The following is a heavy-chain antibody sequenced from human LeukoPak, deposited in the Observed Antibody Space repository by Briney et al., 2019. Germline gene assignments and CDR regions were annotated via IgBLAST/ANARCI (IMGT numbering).Heavy chain of an antibody. CDR1: GFTFSDNY. D-gene: IGHD4-23*01. J-gene: IGHJ3*02. CDR3: ARDRDCGGNRGAFDI. Sequence: SGGSLRLSCAASGFTFSDNYMDWVRQAPGKGLEWVGRTRNKANSTTTEYAASVKGRFTISRDDSKNSLYLQMNSPKAEDTAVDYCARDRDCGGNRGAFDIWGQGTMVTVSS. V-gene: IGHV3-72*01. CDR2: TRNKANSTTT.